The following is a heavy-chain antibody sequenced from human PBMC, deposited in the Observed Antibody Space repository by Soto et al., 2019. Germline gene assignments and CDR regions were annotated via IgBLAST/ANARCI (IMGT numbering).Heavy chain of an antibody. CDR3: ARXVRGYSAYVPGY. D-gene: IGHD5-12*01. V-gene: IGHV1-46*01. CDR1: GYTCTVYD. J-gene: IGHJ4*02. CDR2: INPSGGST. Sequence: ASVKVSCKASGYTCTVYDMHWVRQAPGQGLEWMGRINPSGGSTSYAQKFQGRVTMTRDTSTSTVYMELSSLRSEDTAVYYCARXVRGYSAYVPGYWGQGTLVXVSS.